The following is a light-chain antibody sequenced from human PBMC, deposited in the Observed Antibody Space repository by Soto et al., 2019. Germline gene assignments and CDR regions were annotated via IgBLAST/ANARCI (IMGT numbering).Light chain of an antibody. CDR2: EVS. CDR3: SSYTSSSTVV. Sequence: QSVLTQPASVSGSPGQSITISCTGTSSDVGGYNYVSWYQQHPGKAHKLMIYEVSNRPSGVSNRFSGSKSGNTASLTISGLQAEDEADYYCSSYTSSSTVVFGGGTKVTVL. V-gene: IGLV2-14*01. J-gene: IGLJ2*01. CDR1: SSDVGGYNY.